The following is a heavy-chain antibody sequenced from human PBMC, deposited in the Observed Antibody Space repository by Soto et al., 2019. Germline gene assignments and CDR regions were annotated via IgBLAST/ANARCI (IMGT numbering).Heavy chain of an antibody. Sequence: QVPMVQSGAEVKKPGASVKVSCKASGDSFTGYYVHWVRQAPGQGLEWMGWINPKSGGTKYAEKFQGRVTMTRDTSINTAYMELSNLRSDDTAIYFCARDGVVPTMDWGQGTLVTVSS. CDR2: INPKSGGT. CDR3: ARDGVVPTMD. J-gene: IGHJ4*02. V-gene: IGHV1-2*02. CDR1: GDSFTGYY. D-gene: IGHD5-12*01.